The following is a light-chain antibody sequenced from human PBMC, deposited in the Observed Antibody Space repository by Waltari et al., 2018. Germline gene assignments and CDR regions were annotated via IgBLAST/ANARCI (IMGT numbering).Light chain of an antibody. CDR3: MQALQTPIT. Sequence: DIMMTQSPLSLPVTPGEPASISCRSNQSLLHSNGYNYLDCYLQKPGQSPQILIYFGSDRAYGVPDRFSGSGSGTDFTLKIRRVEAEDFGVYFCMQALQTPITFGQGTRLEIK. CDR2: FGS. CDR1: QSLLHSNGYNY. J-gene: IGKJ5*01. V-gene: IGKV2-28*01.